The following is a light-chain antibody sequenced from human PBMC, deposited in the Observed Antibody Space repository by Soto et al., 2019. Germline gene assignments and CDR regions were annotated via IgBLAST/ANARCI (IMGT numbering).Light chain of an antibody. V-gene: IGKV1-5*03. Sequence: DIQMTQSPFTLSASVGDRATITCRASQSVDILLAWYQQKPWKAPKLLIYKASTLESGVPSRFSGSGSGTEFTLTISSLQPDDVATYYCQQYNGFSRTFGQGTKVEV. CDR1: QSVDIL. CDR2: KAS. J-gene: IGKJ1*01. CDR3: QQYNGFSRT.